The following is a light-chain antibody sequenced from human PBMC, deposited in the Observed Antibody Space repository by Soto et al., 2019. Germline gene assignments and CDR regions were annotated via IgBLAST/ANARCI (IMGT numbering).Light chain of an antibody. CDR3: SSYAGSNNVL. V-gene: IGLV1-47*01. CDR1: NSNIGTNY. Sequence: QSVLTQPPSASGTPGQRVTISCSGSNSNIGTNYAYWYEQLPGTAPKLLMYRNNERPSGVPDRFSGSKSGTSASLAISGLRSEDEADYYCSSYAGSNNVLFGGGTKLTVL. J-gene: IGLJ2*01. CDR2: RNN.